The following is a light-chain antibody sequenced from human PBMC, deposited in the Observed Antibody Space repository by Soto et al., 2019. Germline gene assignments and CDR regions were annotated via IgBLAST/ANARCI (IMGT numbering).Light chain of an antibody. J-gene: IGKJ4*01. V-gene: IGKV1-39*01. CDR2: AAS. Sequence: IQPPLSPSSLSASVVDRDPRTCRASQAISGYLNWYQQKPGKAPELLIYAASYLGNGVPSRFSGSGSGTYFTLTISRLQPEDLATYYCQQSYTTPLTFGGGPKVDI. CDR1: QAISGY. CDR3: QQSYTTPLT.